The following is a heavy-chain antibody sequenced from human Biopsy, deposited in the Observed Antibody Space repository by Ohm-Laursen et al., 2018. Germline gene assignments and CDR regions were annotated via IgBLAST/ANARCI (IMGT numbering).Heavy chain of an antibody. J-gene: IGHJ3*02. CDR2: ISWNSVGI. CDR3: AKIHCSGGSCYPNAFDM. CDR1: GFIFADYA. D-gene: IGHD2-15*01. Sequence: SLRLSCAASGFIFADYAVHWVRQAPGKGLEWVSGISWNSVGIGYADSVKGRFTISRDNAKNFLYLEMNNLRPEDTALYYCAKIHCSGGSCYPNAFDMWGHGTRVTVS. V-gene: IGHV3-9*01.